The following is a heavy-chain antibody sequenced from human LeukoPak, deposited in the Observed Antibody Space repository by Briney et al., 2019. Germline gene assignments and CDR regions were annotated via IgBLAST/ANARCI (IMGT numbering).Heavy chain of an antibody. V-gene: IGHV3-30*04. Sequence: PGGSLRLSCAASGFTFTTFPMHWVRQPPGKGLEWAAVISYDGTDKYYADSVKGRFTISRDNSKSTLYLQMDSLRAEGTAVYYCASPNSMAGTHYFHYWGQGTLVTVSS. CDR3: ASPNSMAGTHYFHY. CDR1: GFTFTTFP. CDR2: ISYDGTDK. J-gene: IGHJ4*02. D-gene: IGHD6-19*01.